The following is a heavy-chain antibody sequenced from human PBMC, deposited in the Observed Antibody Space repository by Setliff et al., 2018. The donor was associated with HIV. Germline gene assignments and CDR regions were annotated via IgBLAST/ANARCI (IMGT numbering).Heavy chain of an antibody. D-gene: IGHD3-10*01. J-gene: IGHJ4*02. CDR2: IKQDGSEK. CDR3: ASVLRYYGSGSYPFGY. CDR1: GFTFSTYW. V-gene: IGHV3-7*01. Sequence: PGESLRLSCAASGFTFSTYWMSWVRQAPGKGLEWVANIKQDGSEKYYVDSVKGRFTISRDNAKNSLYLQMNSLRAEDTAVYYCASVLRYYGSGSYPFGYWGQGTLVTVSS.